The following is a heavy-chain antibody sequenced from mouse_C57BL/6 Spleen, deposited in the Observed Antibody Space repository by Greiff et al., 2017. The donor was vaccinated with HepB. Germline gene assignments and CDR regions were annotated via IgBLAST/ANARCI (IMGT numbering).Heavy chain of an antibody. J-gene: IGHJ1*03. CDR1: GFTFSDYY. Sequence: EVQLVESGGGLVQPGGSLKLSCAASGFTFSDYYMYWVRQTPEKRLEWVAYISNGGGSTYYPDTVKGRFTISRDNAKNTLYLQMSRLKSEDTAMYYCARRYYYGPYWYFDVWGTGTTVTVSS. CDR3: ARRYYYGPYWYFDV. V-gene: IGHV5-12*01. D-gene: IGHD1-1*01. CDR2: ISNGGGST.